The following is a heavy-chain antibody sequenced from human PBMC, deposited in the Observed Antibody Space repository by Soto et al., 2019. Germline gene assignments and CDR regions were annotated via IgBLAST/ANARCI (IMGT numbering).Heavy chain of an antibody. CDR1: GGSVSSYY. D-gene: IGHD3-22*01. CDR2: IYYSGST. J-gene: IGHJ3*02. CDR3: ASTSTGRSGYDVAFDI. Sequence: SETLSLTCTVSGGSVSSYYWSWIRQHPGKGLEWIGYIYYSGSTYYNPSLKSRVTISVDTSKNQFSLKLSSVTAADTAVYYCASTSTGRSGYDVAFDIWGQGTMVTVSS. V-gene: IGHV4-59*06.